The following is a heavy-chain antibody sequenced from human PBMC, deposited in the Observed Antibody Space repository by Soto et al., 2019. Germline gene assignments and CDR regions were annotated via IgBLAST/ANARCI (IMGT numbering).Heavy chain of an antibody. J-gene: IGHJ4*02. D-gene: IGHD4-17*01. V-gene: IGHV3-23*01. CDR2: ISGSGGTT. Sequence: PGGSLRLSCAASGFTFSSYAMSWVRQAPGKGLEWVSLISGSGGTTYYADSVKGRFTISRDNSKNTLYLQMNSLRAEDTAVYYCAKRSAVTSSYYFDYWGQGSLVTFSS. CDR3: AKRSAVTSSYYFDY. CDR1: GFTFSSYA.